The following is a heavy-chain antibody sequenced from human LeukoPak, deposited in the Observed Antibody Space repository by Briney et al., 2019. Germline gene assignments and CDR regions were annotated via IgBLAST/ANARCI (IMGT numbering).Heavy chain of an antibody. CDR2: MNPNSGNT. J-gene: IGHJ4*02. D-gene: IGHD5-18*01. Sequence: ASVKVSCKASGYTFTSYDINWVRQATGQGLEWMGWMNPNSGNTGYAQKFQGRVTMTRNTSISTAYMELSSRRSEDTAVYYCARGHVYGYSYGSDYWGQRTLVTVSS. CDR3: ARGHVYGYSYGSDY. CDR1: GYTFTSYD. V-gene: IGHV1-8*01.